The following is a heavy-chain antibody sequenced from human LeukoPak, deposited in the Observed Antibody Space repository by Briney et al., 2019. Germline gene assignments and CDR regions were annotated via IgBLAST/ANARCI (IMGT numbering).Heavy chain of an antibody. CDR2: ISPGGDTI. Sequence: GGSLRLSCAASGFTFRNYEMSWVRQAPGKGLEWVSYISPGGDTIYYGDSVRGRFTISRDNDKNSLFLQMNSLRAEDTAVYYCHVRLGELSLITRGQGTLVTVSS. D-gene: IGHD3-16*02. V-gene: IGHV3-48*03. J-gene: IGHJ4*02. CDR1: GFTFRNYE. CDR3: HVRLGELSLIT.